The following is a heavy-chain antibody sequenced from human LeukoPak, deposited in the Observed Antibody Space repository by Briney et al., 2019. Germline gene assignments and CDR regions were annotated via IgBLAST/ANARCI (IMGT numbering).Heavy chain of an antibody. V-gene: IGHV3-21*01. J-gene: IGHJ5*02. CDR3: ARGPQFSGPGWFDP. D-gene: IGHD3-10*01. Sequence: GGSLRLSCAASGFTFSGYVMTWVRQAPWKGLECVSSITFSSSHIYYADSVKGRFTISRDNTKDSLYLQMNSLRAEDTAIYYCARGPQFSGPGWFDPWGQGTLVTVSS. CDR1: GFTFSGYV. CDR2: ITFSSSHI.